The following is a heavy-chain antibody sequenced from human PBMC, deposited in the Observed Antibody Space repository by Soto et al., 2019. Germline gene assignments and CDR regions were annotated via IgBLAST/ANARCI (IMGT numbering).Heavy chain of an antibody. V-gene: IGHV1-69*12. CDR2: IIPVFGTA. J-gene: IGHJ4*02. CDR1: GGTFSRYA. Sequence: QVQLVQSGAEVKKPGSLVKVSCKASGGTFSRYAISWVRQAPGQGLEWMGGIIPVFGTANYAQKFQGRVTITADESTSTAYMELSSLRSEDTAAYYCASRIAVAAKVDYFDYWGQGTLVTVSS. D-gene: IGHD6-19*01. CDR3: ASRIAVAAKVDYFDY.